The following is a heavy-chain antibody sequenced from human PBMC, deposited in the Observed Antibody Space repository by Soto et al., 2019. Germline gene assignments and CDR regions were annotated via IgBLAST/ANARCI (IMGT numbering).Heavy chain of an antibody. J-gene: IGHJ6*03. CDR3: ARMEYQNLYYYYYYMDV. Sequence: GGSLRLCCAASGFTFSSYWMSWVRQAPGKGLEWVANIKQDGSEKYYVDSVKGRFTISRDNAKNSLYLQMNSLRAEDTAVYYCARMEYQNLYYYYYYMDVWGKGTTVTVSS. V-gene: IGHV3-7*01. D-gene: IGHD2-2*01. CDR1: GFTFSSYW. CDR2: IKQDGSEK.